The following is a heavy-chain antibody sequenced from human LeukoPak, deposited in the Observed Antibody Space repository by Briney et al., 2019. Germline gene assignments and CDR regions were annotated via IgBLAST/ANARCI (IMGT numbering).Heavy chain of an antibody. CDR3: ARDVSDYYDSSGHYNWFDP. CDR2: INPNSGGT. V-gene: IGHV1-2*02. D-gene: IGHD3-22*01. CDR1: GYTFTGYY. J-gene: IGHJ5*02. Sequence: GASVKVSCKASGYTFTGYYMHWVRQAPGQGLEWMGWINPNSGGTNYAQKFQGRVTMTRDTSISTAYMELSRLRSDDTAVYYCARDVSDYYDSSGHYNWFDPWGQGTLVTVSS.